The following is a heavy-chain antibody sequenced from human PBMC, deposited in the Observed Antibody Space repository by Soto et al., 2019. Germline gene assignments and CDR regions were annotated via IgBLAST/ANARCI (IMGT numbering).Heavy chain of an antibody. D-gene: IGHD6-6*01. V-gene: IGHV4-31*03. CDR3: ARDRGLEYSSSFIGWFDP. CDR1: GGSISSGGYY. J-gene: IGHJ5*02. CDR2: IYYSGST. Sequence: QVQLQESGPGLVKPSQTLSLTCTVSGGSISSGGYYWSWIRQHPGKGLEWIGYIYYSGSTYYNPSLKSRVTLSVDTSNNQFYLKLSSVTAADTAVYYCARDRGLEYSSSFIGWFDPWGQGTLVTVSS.